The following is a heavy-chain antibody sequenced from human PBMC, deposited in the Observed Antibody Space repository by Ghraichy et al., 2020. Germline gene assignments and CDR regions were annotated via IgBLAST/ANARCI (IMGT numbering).Heavy chain of an antibody. CDR2: IYASGTT. V-gene: IGHV4-4*07. CDR1: GGSISSYY. Sequence: SETLSLTCTVSGGSISSYYWSWIRQPAGKGLEWIGRIYASGTTNYNPSLKSRFTMSVDTSKNQFSLKLNSVTAADTAVYYCARARAPEYYYYYMDVWGKGTTVTVSS. CDR3: ARARAPEYYYYYMDV. D-gene: IGHD2/OR15-2a*01. J-gene: IGHJ6*03.